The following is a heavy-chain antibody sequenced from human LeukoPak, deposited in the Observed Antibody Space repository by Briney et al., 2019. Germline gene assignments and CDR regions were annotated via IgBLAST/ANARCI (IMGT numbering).Heavy chain of an antibody. CDR1: GYTFTGYY. V-gene: IGHV1-2*02. CDR3: ARVRQWLALTAPFDY. Sequence: ASVKVSCKASGYTFTGYYMHWVRQAPGQGLEWMGWINPNSGGTNYVQKFQGRVTMTRDTSISTAYMELSRLRSDDTAVYYCARVRQWLALTAPFDYWGQGTLVNVSS. CDR2: INPNSGGT. D-gene: IGHD6-19*01. J-gene: IGHJ4*02.